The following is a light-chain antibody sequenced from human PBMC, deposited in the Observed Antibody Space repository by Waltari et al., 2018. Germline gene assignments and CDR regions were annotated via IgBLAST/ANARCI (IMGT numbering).Light chain of an antibody. CDR1: RSAIGDYNY. Sequence: QSALPQPASVSGPPGQSNTFSCTGPRSAIGDYNYVSWYQQHPGKAPNPIIFDVTNPPSGVSDRCSGSKAGNTASLTISALQAEDEGDYYCSSYRSTISVVFGGGTKVTVL. CDR3: SSYRSTISVV. V-gene: IGLV2-14*03. CDR2: DVT. J-gene: IGLJ2*01.